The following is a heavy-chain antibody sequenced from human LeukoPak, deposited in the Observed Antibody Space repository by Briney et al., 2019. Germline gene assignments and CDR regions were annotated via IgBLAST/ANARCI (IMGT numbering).Heavy chain of an antibody. J-gene: IGHJ6*03. V-gene: IGHV3-9*01. CDR3: AKAPRYYYMDV. CDR1: GFTFDDYA. CDR2: ISWNSGSM. Sequence: GGSLRLSCAASGFTFDDYAMHWVRQAPGKGLEWVSGISWNSGSMGYADSVKGRFTISRDNAKNSLYLQMNSLRAEDTALYYCAKAPRYYYMDVWGKGTTVTVSS.